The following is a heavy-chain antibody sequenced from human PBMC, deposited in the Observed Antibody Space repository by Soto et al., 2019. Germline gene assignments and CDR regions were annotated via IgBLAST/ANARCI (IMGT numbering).Heavy chain of an antibody. CDR1: GDSISSGGYY. Sequence: SETLSLTCAVSGDSISSGGYYWSWIRQHPGKGLEWIGYIYYSRSTYYNPSLKSRVIISVDTSKNQFSLKLSSVTAADTAVYYCARGSTVAAILFDYWGQGTLVTVSS. D-gene: IGHD2-15*01. CDR3: ARGSTVAAILFDY. CDR2: IYYSRST. J-gene: IGHJ4*02. V-gene: IGHV4-31*11.